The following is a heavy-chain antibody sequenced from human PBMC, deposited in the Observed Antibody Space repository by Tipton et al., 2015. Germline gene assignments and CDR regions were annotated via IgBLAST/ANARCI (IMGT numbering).Heavy chain of an antibody. CDR1: GASMNTFY. J-gene: IGHJ4*02. D-gene: IGHD3-22*01. CDR3: ARAYYYDSRAVYYFDY. V-gene: IGHV4-59*01. Sequence: TLSLTCSVSGASMNTFYWTWIRQPPGKGLEWIGHVYYIGVTNYSPSLKSRVSISIDTSKNRFSLSLKSVTAADTAIYYCARAYYYDSRAVYYFDYWGQGTLVTVSS. CDR2: VYYIGVT.